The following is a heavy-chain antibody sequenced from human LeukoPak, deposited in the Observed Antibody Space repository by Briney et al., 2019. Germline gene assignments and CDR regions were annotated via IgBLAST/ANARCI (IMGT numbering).Heavy chain of an antibody. CDR3: AKAYYSSSWYDRRVDFEAC. V-gene: IGHV3-23*01. CDR1: GFTFSSYG. J-gene: IGHJ4*02. D-gene: IGHD6-13*01. Sequence: GGSLRLSCAASGFTFSSYGMSWVRQAPGKGLEWVSAISGIVGNTYYADSVKGRFTISRDNSKSTLYLQMNSLRAEDTAVYHCAKAYYSSSWYDRRVDFEACWGQGTLVTVSS. CDR2: ISGIVGNT.